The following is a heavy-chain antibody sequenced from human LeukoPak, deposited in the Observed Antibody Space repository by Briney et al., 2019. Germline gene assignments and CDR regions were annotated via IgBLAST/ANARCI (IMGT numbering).Heavy chain of an antibody. J-gene: IGHJ4*02. Sequence: GGSLRLSCTASGFTSSNAWMSWVRQAPGKGLEWVGRIKSKTDGGTTDYAAPVKGRFTISRDDSKNTLYLQMNSLKTEDTAVYYCTTDFLAPLGGYWGQGTLVTVSS. CDR2: IKSKTDGGTT. D-gene: IGHD3-3*01. CDR1: GFTSSNAW. CDR3: TTDFLAPLGGY. V-gene: IGHV3-15*01.